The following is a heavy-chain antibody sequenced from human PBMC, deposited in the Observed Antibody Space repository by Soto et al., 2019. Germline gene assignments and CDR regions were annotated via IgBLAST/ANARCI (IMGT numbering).Heavy chain of an antibody. V-gene: IGHV4-59*01. Sequence: SETLSLTCTVSGGSISGYYWSWIRQPPGKGLEWITYIYYSGSTDYNPSLKSRVTISVDTSQNQFSLKLSSVTAADTAVYYCARGRTFYDILPYFDYWGQGTLVTVSS. CDR3: ARGRTFYDILPYFDY. D-gene: IGHD3-9*01. CDR1: GGSISGYY. CDR2: IYYSGST. J-gene: IGHJ4*02.